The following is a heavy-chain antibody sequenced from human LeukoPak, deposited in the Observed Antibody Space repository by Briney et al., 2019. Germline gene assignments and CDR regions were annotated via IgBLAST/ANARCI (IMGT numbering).Heavy chain of an antibody. CDR1: GGSVSSGSYY. CDR3: AAEVGDYVDY. D-gene: IGHD1-26*01. CDR2: IYYSGST. J-gene: IGHJ4*02. Sequence: SETLSLTCTVSGGSVSSGSYYWSWIRQPPGRGLEWIGYIYYSGSTNYNPSLKSRVTISVDTSKNQFSLKLSSVTAADTAVYYCAAEVGDYVDYWGQGTLVTVSS. V-gene: IGHV4-61*01.